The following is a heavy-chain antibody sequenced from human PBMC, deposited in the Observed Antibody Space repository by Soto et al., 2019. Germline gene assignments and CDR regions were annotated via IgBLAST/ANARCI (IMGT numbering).Heavy chain of an antibody. V-gene: IGHV3-30*18. CDR3: AKDKVRSEGTCMDV. CDR1: GFTFRSYG. CDR2: ISYDGSNK. J-gene: IGHJ6*02. Sequence: QVQLVESGGGVVQPGRSLRLSCAASGFTFRSYGMHWVRQAPGKGLEWVAFISYDGSNKYYADSVKGRFTISRDNSKKRLFLQQTSLGDEDTAVYYCAKDKVRSEGTCMDVWGQVTTVTVSS. D-gene: IGHD3-10*01.